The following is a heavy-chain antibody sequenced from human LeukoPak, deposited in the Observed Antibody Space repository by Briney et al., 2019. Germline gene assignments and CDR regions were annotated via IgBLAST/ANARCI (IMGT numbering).Heavy chain of an antibody. CDR3: AEPEGGYYDIRPD. CDR2: ISGSGGST. Sequence: GGSLRLSCAASGFTFSSYAMHWVRQAPGKGLEWVSAISGSGGSTYYADSVKSRFTISRDNSKNTLYLQMNSLRAEDTAVYYCAEPEGGYYDIRPDWGQGTLVTVSS. CDR1: GFTFSSYA. D-gene: IGHD3-22*01. J-gene: IGHJ4*02. V-gene: IGHV3-23*01.